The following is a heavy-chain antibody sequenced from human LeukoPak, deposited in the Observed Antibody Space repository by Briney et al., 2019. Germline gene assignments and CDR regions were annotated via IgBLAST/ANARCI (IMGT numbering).Heavy chain of an antibody. J-gene: IGHJ3*02. CDR3: ASELGTTVTTNPDDAFDI. D-gene: IGHD4-17*01. V-gene: IGHV1-2*02. CDR1: GYTFTGYY. Sequence: GSVKVSCKASGYTFTGYYMHWVRQAPGQGLEWMGWINPNSGGTNYAQKFQGRVTMTRDTSISTAYMELSRLRSDDTAVYYCASELGTTVTTNPDDAFDIWGQGTMVTVSS. CDR2: INPNSGGT.